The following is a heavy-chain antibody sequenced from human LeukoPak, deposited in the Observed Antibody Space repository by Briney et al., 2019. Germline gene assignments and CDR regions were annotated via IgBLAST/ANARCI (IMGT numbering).Heavy chain of an antibody. CDR3: AKARGGTYRTYYFDY. CDR1: GFTFSSYG. Sequence: GGSLRLSCAASGFTFSSYGMHWVRQAPGKGLEWVAVIWYDGSNKYYADSVKGRFTISRDNSKNTLYLQMNSLRAEDTAVYYCAKARGGTYRTYYFDYWGQGTLVTVSS. D-gene: IGHD1-26*01. V-gene: IGHV3-33*06. CDR2: IWYDGSNK. J-gene: IGHJ4*02.